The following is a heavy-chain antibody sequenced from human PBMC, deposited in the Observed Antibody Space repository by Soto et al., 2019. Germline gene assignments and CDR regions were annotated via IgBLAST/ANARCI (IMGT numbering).Heavy chain of an antibody. CDR2: IYLGDSDT. Sequence: GESLKISCNGSGYSFTTYWICWVRQMPWKGLEWMGIIYLGDSDTRYSPSFQGQVTISADKSISTAFLQWSSLKASDTAMYYCARHPVSGDYAGFVVWGQGTTVTVSS. V-gene: IGHV5-51*01. CDR1: GYSFTTYW. D-gene: IGHD4-17*01. CDR3: ARHPVSGDYAGFVV. J-gene: IGHJ6*02.